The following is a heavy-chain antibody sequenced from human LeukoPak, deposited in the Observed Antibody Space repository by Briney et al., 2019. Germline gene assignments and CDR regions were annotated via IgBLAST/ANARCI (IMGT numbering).Heavy chain of an antibody. V-gene: IGHV1-2*02. J-gene: IGHJ4*02. CDR3: ARGTYYDSSAYSGVRLFDY. CDR2: INPNTGGT. Sequence: ASVKVSCKASGYTFTGYYMHWVRQAPGQGREWMGWINPNTGGTNYAQKFQGRVTMTSDAPISTAYMDLSRLRSDDTALYYCARGTYYDSSAYSGVRLFDYWGQGTLVTVSS. CDR1: GYTFTGYY. D-gene: IGHD3-22*01.